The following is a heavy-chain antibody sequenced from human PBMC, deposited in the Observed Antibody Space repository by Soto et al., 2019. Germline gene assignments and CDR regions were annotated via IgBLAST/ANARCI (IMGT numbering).Heavy chain of an antibody. D-gene: IGHD1-26*01. Sequence: PGGSLRLSCAASGFTFSPYWMSWVRQAPGKGLEWVANIKPDGSEKYYVDSVKGRFTISRDNVKNSLYLEVNSLRAEDTALYRYARVSTHGGTYFYFDYWGQGALVTVSS. CDR3: ARVSTHGGTYFYFDY. CDR2: IKPDGSEK. J-gene: IGHJ4*02. V-gene: IGHV3-7*05. CDR1: GFTFSPYW.